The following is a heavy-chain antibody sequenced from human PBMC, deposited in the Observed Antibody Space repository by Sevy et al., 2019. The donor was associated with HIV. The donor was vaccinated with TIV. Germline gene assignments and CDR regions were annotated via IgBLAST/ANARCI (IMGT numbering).Heavy chain of an antibody. CDR2: IKSKTDGGTT. D-gene: IGHD2-8*01. Sequence: GGSLILSCAASGFTFSTWMNWVRQAPGKGLEWVGRIKSKTDGGTTDYAAPVKDRFTISRDDSTNTLYLQMNSLKTEDTAVYYCANRLGYCTNGVCYLDYWGQGTLVTVSS. CDR3: ANRLGYCTNGVCYLDY. CDR1: GFTFSTW. V-gene: IGHV3-15*07. J-gene: IGHJ4*02.